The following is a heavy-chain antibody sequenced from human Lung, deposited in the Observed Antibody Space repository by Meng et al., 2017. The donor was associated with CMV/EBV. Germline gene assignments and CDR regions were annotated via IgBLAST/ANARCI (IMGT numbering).Heavy chain of an antibody. D-gene: IGHD3-10*01. V-gene: IGHV3-48*03. J-gene: IGHJ6*02. CDR3: ARVPRSRYYYYGMDV. Sequence: SCAASGFTFSSYEMNWVRQAPGKWLEWVSYISSSGSTIYYADSVKGRFTISRDNAKNSLYLQMNSLRAEDTAVYYCARVPRSRYYYYGMDVWGQGTXVTVSS. CDR2: ISSSGSTI. CDR1: GFTFSSYE.